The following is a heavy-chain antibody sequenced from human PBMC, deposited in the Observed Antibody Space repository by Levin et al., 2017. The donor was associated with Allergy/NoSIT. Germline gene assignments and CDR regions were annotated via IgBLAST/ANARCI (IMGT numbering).Heavy chain of an antibody. CDR3: ARATPTAGYYDSSGYFGIFDY. J-gene: IGHJ4*02. V-gene: IGHV1-18*01. Sequence: ASVKVSCKASGYTFTSYGISWVRQAPGQGLEWMGWISAYNGNTNYAQKLQGRVTMTTDTSTSTAYMELRSLRSDDPAVYYCARATPTAGYYDSSGYFGIFDYWGQGTLVTVSS. D-gene: IGHD3-22*01. CDR1: GYTFTSYG. CDR2: ISAYNGNT.